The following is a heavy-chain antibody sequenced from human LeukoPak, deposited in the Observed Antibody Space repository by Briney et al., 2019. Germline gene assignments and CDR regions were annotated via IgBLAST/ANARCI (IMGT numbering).Heavy chain of an antibody. CDR1: GGSISSYY. J-gene: IGHJ4*02. CDR2: FYYSGST. Sequence: SETLSLTCTVSGGSISSYYWSWIRQPPGKGLEWIVSFYYSGSTNYNPSLKSRATISVDTSKNQFSLKLSSVTAAVTAVYYCARGWAYFDYWGQGTLVTVSS. D-gene: IGHD3-16*01. V-gene: IGHV4-59*08. CDR3: ARGWAYFDY.